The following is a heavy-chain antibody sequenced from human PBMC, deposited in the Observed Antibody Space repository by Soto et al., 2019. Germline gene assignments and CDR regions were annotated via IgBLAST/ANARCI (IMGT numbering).Heavy chain of an antibody. V-gene: IGHV1-3*01. CDR3: ARVPGYSIGDL. Sequence: QVQLVQSGAEVKKPGASVKVSCKASGYTFTSYAMHWVRQAPGQRLEWMGWINAGNGNTKYSQKFQGRVTITRDTSASTAYMELSSLISEDTAVYYCARVPGYSIGDLWGRGTLVTVSS. J-gene: IGHJ2*01. D-gene: IGHD2-21*01. CDR1: GYTFTSYA. CDR2: INAGNGNT.